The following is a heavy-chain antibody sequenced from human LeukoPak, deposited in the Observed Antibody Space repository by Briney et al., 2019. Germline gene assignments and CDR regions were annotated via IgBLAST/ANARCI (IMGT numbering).Heavy chain of an antibody. CDR2: VDYNGST. CDR1: GASVSSSH. Sequence: PSETLSLTCSVSGASVSSSHWNWIRQSPGKGLEWIANVDYNGSTKYNPSLRGRGTMSLDTSKNQFHLKLESVTAADTARYFCARGFYVPFDRWGQGTLVTVSS. J-gene: IGHJ5*02. CDR3: ARGFYVPFDR. D-gene: IGHD2/OR15-2a*01. V-gene: IGHV4-59*02.